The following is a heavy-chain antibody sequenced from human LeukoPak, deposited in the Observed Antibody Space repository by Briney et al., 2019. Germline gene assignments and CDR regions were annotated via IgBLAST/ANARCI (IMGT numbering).Heavy chain of an antibody. V-gene: IGHV1-46*01. D-gene: IGHD5-24*01. CDR1: GYTFTRYY. Sequence: ASVKVSCKASGYTFTRYYMHWVRQAPGQGLGWMGIINPSVGSASYSQKFQGRVTMTRDTSTSTVYMELSSLRSEDTAVYYCARGWEMASKAPFDYWGQGTLVTVSS. J-gene: IGHJ4*02. CDR2: INPSVGSA. CDR3: ARGWEMASKAPFDY.